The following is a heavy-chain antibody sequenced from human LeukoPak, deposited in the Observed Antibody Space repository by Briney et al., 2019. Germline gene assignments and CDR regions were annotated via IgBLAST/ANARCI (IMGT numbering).Heavy chain of an antibody. D-gene: IGHD1-26*01. CDR1: GYTFTSYD. CDR2: MNPNSGNT. V-gene: IGHV1-8*01. J-gene: IGHJ4*02. CDR3: ATNSGSYASDY. Sequence: ASVKLSCKASGYTFTSYDINWVRQATGQGLEWMGWMNPNSGNTGYAQKFQGRVTMTTNTSISTAYMELSSLRSEDTAVYYCATNSGSYASDYWGQGTLVTVSS.